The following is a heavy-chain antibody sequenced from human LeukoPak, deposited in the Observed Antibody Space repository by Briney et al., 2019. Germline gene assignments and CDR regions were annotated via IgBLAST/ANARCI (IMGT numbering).Heavy chain of an antibody. V-gene: IGHV3-23*01. CDR1: GFTFSSYA. D-gene: IGHD3-10*01. J-gene: IGHJ3*02. Sequence: GGSLRLSCAASGFTFSSYAMSWVRQAPGKGLEWVSAISGSGGSTDYADSVKGRFTVSRDNSKNTLYLQMNSLRAEDTAVYYCAKTMVRGVIYAFDIWGQGTMVTVSS. CDR3: AKTMVRGVIYAFDI. CDR2: ISGSGGST.